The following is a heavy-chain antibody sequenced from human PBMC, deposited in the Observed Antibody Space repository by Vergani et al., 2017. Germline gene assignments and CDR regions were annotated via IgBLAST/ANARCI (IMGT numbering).Heavy chain of an antibody. D-gene: IGHD6-19*01. Sequence: EVQLLESGGGLVQPGGSLRLSCAASGFTFSSYAMSWVRQAPGKGLEWVSAISGSGGSTYYADSVKGRFTISRDNSKNTLYLQMNSLRAEDTAVYYCARDRDSGWHYYYGMDVWGQGTTVTVSS. V-gene: IGHV3-23*01. CDR3: ARDRDSGWHYYYGMDV. J-gene: IGHJ6*02. CDR1: GFTFSSYA. CDR2: ISGSGGST.